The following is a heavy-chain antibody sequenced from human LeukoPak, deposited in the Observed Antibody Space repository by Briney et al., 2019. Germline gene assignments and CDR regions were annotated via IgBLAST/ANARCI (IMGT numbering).Heavy chain of an antibody. CDR1: GYTFTGYY. CDR2: INPNSGGT. Sequence: ASVKVSCKASGYTFTGYYMHWVRQAPGQGLEWMGWINPNSGGTNYAQKSQGRVTMTRDTSISTAYMELSRLRSDDTAVYYCARDTERGYSFFDYWGQGTLVTVSS. CDR3: ARDTERGYSFFDY. V-gene: IGHV1-2*02. J-gene: IGHJ4*02. D-gene: IGHD5-18*01.